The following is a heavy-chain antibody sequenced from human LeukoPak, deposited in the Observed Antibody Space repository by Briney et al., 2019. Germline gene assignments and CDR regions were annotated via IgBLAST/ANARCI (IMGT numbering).Heavy chain of an antibody. CDR3: ATLRYCSSTSCYDY. CDR1: AFTFTDYW. Sequence: PGGSLRLSCAASAFTFTDYWMSWVRQAPGKGLEWVANIKQDGSEKYYVDSVKGRFTISRDNAKNSLYLQMSSLRAEDTALYYCATLRYCSSTSCYDYWRQGTLVTVSS. CDR2: IKQDGSEK. V-gene: IGHV3-7*01. J-gene: IGHJ4*02. D-gene: IGHD2-2*01.